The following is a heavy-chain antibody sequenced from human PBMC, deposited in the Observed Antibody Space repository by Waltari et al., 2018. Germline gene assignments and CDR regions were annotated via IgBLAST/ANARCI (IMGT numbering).Heavy chain of an antibody. J-gene: IGHJ5*02. D-gene: IGHD2-15*01. CDR3: ARDRGRGLYLDT. Sequence: QLQLQESGPGLVKPSGTLSLSCAVSGDSLSSTYWWNWVRQSPQKGLEWKGQVHRSGRTNYNPSFASRVTVSLDMSNNQFSLKVTSATAADTAVYYCARDRGRGLYLDTWGPGTLVTVSP. V-gene: IGHV4-4*02. CDR1: GDSLSSTYW. CDR2: VHRSGRT.